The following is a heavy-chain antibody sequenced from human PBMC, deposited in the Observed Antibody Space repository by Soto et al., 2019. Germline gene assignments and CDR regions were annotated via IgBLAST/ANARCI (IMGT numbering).Heavy chain of an antibody. J-gene: IGHJ5*02. CDR1: GGSISSYY. V-gene: IGHV4-59*08. Sequence: SETLSLTCTVSGGSISSYYWSWIRQPPGKGLEWIGYIYYSGSTNYNPSLKSRVTISVDTSKNQFSLKLSSVTAADTAVYYCAGVLRFLEWLLEPLNWFDPWGQGTLVTVSS. D-gene: IGHD3-3*01. CDR2: IYYSGST. CDR3: AGVLRFLEWLLEPLNWFDP.